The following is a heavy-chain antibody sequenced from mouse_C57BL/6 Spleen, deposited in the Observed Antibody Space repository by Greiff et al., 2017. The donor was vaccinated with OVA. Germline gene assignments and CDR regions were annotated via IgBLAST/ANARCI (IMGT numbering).Heavy chain of an antibody. V-gene: IGHV5-17*01. D-gene: IGHD2-4*01. CDR2: ISSGSSTI. J-gene: IGHJ4*01. CDR1: GFTFSDYG. Sequence: EVQRVESGGGLVKPGGSLKLSCAASGFTFSDYGMHWVRQAPEKGLEWVAYISSGSSTIYYADTVKGRFTISRDNAKNTLFLQMTSPRSEDTAMYYCARPFYDYDGYAMDYWGQGTSVTVSS. CDR3: ARPFYDYDGYAMDY.